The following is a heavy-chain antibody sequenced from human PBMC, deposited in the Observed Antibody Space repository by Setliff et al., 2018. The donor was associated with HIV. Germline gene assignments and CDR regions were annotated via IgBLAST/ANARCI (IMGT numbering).Heavy chain of an antibody. V-gene: IGHV1-18*01. J-gene: IGHJ3*02. CDR3: GAGGYHNACDI. D-gene: IGHD3-3*01. CDR2: ISAYNGAT. Sequence: ASVKVSCKASGYTFSSYGISWVRQAPGQGLEWVGWISAYNGATKYAQKLQGRVTMTTDTSTSTAYMELRSLRSDDTAVYYCGAGGYHNACDIWGQGTMVTVSS. CDR1: GYTFSSYG.